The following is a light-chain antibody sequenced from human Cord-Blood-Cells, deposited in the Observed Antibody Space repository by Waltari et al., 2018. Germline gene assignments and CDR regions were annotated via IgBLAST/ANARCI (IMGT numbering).Light chain of an antibody. CDR1: QSISSY. CDR2: AAS. J-gene: IGKJ5*01. Sequence: IEMTQSQSSLSASVGDRDTITCRASQSISSYLDWYQQKPGKAPKLLIYAASTLQSGVPSRFSGSGSGTDFTLTISSLQPEDFATYYCQQSYSTPITFGQGTRLEIK. V-gene: IGKV1-39*01. CDR3: QQSYSTPIT.